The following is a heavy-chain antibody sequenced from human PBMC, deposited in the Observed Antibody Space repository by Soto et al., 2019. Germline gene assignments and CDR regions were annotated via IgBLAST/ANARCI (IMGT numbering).Heavy chain of an antibody. V-gene: IGHV3-48*03. J-gene: IGHJ4*02. Sequence: EVQLVESGGGLVQPGGSLRLSCAASGFTFSTHEMNWVRQAPGKGLEWLSYIRGGGSPIYYADSVRGRFTISRDNAKNSLYLQMNSLRAEDTAIYYCASKIFGTTYFNYCGQGALVTVSS. CDR2: IRGGGSPI. CDR3: ASKIFGTTYFNY. CDR1: GFTFSTHE. D-gene: IGHD1-7*01.